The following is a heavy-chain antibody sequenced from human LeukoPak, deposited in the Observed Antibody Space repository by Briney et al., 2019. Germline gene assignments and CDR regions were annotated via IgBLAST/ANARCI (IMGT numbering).Heavy chain of an antibody. J-gene: IGHJ4*02. D-gene: IGHD7-27*01. V-gene: IGHV3-23*01. CDR2: ISGSGGST. CDR1: GFTFSSYA. Sequence: PGGSLRLSCAASGFTFSSYAMSWVRQAPGKGLEWVSAISGSGGSTYYADSVKGRFTISRDNAKNTLYLQMSSLRAEDTAVYYCAREITTNGGRYFDYWGQGTLVTVSS. CDR3: AREITTNGGRYFDY.